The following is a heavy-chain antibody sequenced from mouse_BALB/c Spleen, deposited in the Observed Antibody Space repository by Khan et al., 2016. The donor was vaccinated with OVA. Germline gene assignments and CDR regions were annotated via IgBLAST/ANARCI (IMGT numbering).Heavy chain of an antibody. J-gene: IGHJ2*01. D-gene: IGHD2-3*01. CDR1: GYTFTYYV. CDR2: IYPGSDNA. V-gene: IGHV1-77*01. CDR3: ARGDGYYVYFDY. Sequence: QVQLKQSGPELVKPGASVKMSCKASGYTFTYYVITWVKQRTGQGLEWIGEIYPGSDNAHYNERFKGKATPTADKSSNTTHMQLSSLTSEDSAVFFCARGDGYYVYFDYWGQGTTLTVS.